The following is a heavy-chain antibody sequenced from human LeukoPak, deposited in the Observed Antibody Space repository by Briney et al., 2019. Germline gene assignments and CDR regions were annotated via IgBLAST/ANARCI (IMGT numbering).Heavy chain of an antibody. CDR3: ARHGLTTRFDP. V-gene: IGHV4-59*08. D-gene: IGHD4-11*01. CDR1: GGSISSYY. J-gene: IGHJ5*02. Sequence: KPSETLSLTCTVSGGSISSYYWSWIRQPPGKGLEWIGYIYYSGSTNYNPSLKSRVTISVDTSKNQFSLKLSSVTAADTAVYYCARHGLTTRFDPWGQGTLVTVSS. CDR2: IYYSGST.